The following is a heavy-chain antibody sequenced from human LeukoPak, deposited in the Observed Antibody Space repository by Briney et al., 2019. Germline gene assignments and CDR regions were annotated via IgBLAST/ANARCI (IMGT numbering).Heavy chain of an antibody. CDR3: ARVFNIAAEDGYGMDV. D-gene: IGHD6-13*01. J-gene: IGHJ6*02. CDR1: TFTVSSNY. V-gene: IGHV3-66*01. CDR2: IYSVGNT. Sequence: PGGSLRLSCASSTFTVSSNYMSWVRQAPGKGLEWVSIIYSVGNTYYAESVKGRFPISRDSSKNTLYLQMTSLRVEDTALYYCARVFNIAAEDGYGMDVWGQGTTVTVS.